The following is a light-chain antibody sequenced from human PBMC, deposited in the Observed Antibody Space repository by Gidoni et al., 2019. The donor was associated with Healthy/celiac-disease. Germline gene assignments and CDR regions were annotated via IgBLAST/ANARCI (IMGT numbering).Light chain of an antibody. CDR3: QQYNNWTT. CDR2: GAS. Sequence: EIVMTQSPATLSVSPGERATLSCRASQSVSSNLAWYQQKPGQAPRLLIYGASTRATGIPARFSGSVSGTEFTLTISSLQSEDFAVYYCQQYNNWTTFGQGTRLEIK. V-gene: IGKV3-15*01. J-gene: IGKJ5*01. CDR1: QSVSSN.